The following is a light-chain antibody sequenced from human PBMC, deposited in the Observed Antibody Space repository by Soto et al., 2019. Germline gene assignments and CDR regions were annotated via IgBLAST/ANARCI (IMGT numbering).Light chain of an antibody. CDR3: QQLHSFPPT. CDR1: QGISTY. CDR2: SAS. J-gene: IGKJ1*01. Sequence: DIQLTQSPSFLSASVGDRVTITCRASQGISTYLTWYQQKPGKAPKLLIYSASTLQSGVPSRFSGSGSETEFTLTISSLQPEDFATYFCQQLHSFPPTFGQGTKVEIK. V-gene: IGKV1-9*01.